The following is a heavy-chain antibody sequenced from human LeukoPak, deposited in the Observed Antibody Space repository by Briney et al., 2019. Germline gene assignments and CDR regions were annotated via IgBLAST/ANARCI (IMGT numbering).Heavy chain of an antibody. V-gene: IGHV1-2*02. CDR2: INPNSGGT. CDR3: ATPYYDSSGYYYFFAFDI. D-gene: IGHD3-22*01. Sequence: ASVTVSCKASGYTFTGYYMRWVSQGPGLGLEGMGWINPNSGGTNYAQKFQTRVTMTRDTSITTAYMQLIRLSSDDTAVYSCATPYYDSSGYYYFFAFDIWGQGTMVTVSS. CDR1: GYTFTGYY. J-gene: IGHJ3*02.